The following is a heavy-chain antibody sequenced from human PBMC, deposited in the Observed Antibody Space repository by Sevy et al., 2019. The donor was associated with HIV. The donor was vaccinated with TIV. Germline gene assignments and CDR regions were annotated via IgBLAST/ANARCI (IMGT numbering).Heavy chain of an antibody. D-gene: IGHD3-10*01. CDR1: GFTFSSYA. J-gene: IGHJ6*03. V-gene: IGHV3-23*01. CDR2: ISGRGGST. CDR3: ANMGPVQGSAGSGSYYRLLRNYYMDV. Sequence: GGYLRLSCAASGFTFSSYAMSWVRQAPGKGLEWVSAISGRGGSTYYADSVKGRFTISRDNSKNTLYLQMNSLRAEDTAVYYCANMGPVQGSAGSGSYYRLLRNYYMDVWGKGTTVTVS.